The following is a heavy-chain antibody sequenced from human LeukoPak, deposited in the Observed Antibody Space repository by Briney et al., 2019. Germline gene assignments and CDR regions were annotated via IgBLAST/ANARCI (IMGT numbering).Heavy chain of an antibody. V-gene: IGHV1-2*06. CDR3: ARAEMATISD. J-gene: IGHJ4*02. CDR1: GSPFTGYY. CDR2: INPNNGGT. D-gene: IGHD5-24*01. Sequence: ASVKVSCKASGSPFTGYYMHWVRQAPGQGLEWRRRINPNNGGTNYAQKFPGRVTMTRDTSISTAYMELSRPTSDDTAVYYCARAEMATISDWGQGTLVTVSS.